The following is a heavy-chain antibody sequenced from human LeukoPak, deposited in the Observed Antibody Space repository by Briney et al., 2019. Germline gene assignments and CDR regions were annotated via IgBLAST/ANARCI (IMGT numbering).Heavy chain of an antibody. CDR3: AKDMRYDSSGYFDY. D-gene: IGHD3-22*01. V-gene: IGHV3-23*01. Sequence: PGGSLRLSCAASGVTFSSYAMSWVRQAAGKGLEWVSAISGTGGRTYFADSVKGRFTISRDNSKNTLYLQINSLRAEDTAVYYCAKDMRYDSSGYFDYWGQGTLVTVSS. CDR1: GVTFSSYA. J-gene: IGHJ4*02. CDR2: ISGTGGRT.